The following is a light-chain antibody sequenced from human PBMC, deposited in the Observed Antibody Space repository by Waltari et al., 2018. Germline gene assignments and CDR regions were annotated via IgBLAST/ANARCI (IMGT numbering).Light chain of an antibody. CDR2: EVS. J-gene: IGLJ1*01. CDR1: SSDVGSSNL. V-gene: IGLV2-23*01. Sequence: QSALTQPASVSGSPGQSITLSCTGTSSDVGSSNLVSWYQQHPGKAPKLMIYEVSKRPSGVSNRFSGSKSGNTASLTISGLQAEDEADYYCCSYAGSSTLLFGTGTKVTVL. CDR3: CSYAGSSTLL.